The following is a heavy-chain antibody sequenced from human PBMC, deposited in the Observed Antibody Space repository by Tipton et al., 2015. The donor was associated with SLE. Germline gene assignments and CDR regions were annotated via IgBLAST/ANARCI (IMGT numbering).Heavy chain of an antibody. CDR3: ARRRSNYYDSSGYLTGIFDF. CDR1: GGSFSGYY. V-gene: IGHV4-34*01. D-gene: IGHD3-22*01. Sequence: AGLVKPSETLSLTCAVYGGSFSGYYWSWIRQPPGKGLEWIGTIHYSGSTSYNPSLKSRVTISVDTSKNQFSLKLSSVTAADTAVYYCARRRSNYYDSSGYLTGIFDFWGQGTLVTVSP. CDR2: IHYSGST. J-gene: IGHJ4*02.